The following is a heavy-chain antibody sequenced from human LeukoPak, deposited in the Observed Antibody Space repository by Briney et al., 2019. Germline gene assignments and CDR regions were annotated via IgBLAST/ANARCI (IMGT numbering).Heavy chain of an antibody. V-gene: IGHV3-74*01. D-gene: IGHD1-26*01. Sequence: GGSLRLSCAASGFTFSTYWMHWVRQAPGKGLVWVSRINRDGGSTSYADSVKGRFTISRDNAKNTLYLQMSSLRAEDTAVYYCARDRMGAGPTTFDFWSQGTLVTVSS. CDR1: GFTFSTYW. J-gene: IGHJ4*02. CDR2: INRDGGST. CDR3: ARDRMGAGPTTFDF.